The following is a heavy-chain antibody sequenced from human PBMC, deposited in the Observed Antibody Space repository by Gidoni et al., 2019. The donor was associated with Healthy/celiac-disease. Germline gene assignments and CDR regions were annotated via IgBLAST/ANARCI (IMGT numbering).Heavy chain of an antibody. J-gene: IGHJ6*02. V-gene: IGHV3-48*02. CDR1: GFTFSSYS. CDR3: ARRLLGLTIFGVVDYGMDV. CDR2: ISSSSSTI. Sequence: EVQLVESGGGLVQPGGSLRLSCAASGFTFSSYSMNWVRQAPGKGLEWVSYISSSSSTIYYADSVKGRFTISRDNAKNSLYLQMNSLRDEDTAVYYCARRLLGLTIFGVVDYGMDVWGQGTTVTVSS. D-gene: IGHD3-3*01.